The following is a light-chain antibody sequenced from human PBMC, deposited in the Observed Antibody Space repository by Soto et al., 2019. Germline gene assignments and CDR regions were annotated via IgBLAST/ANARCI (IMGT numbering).Light chain of an antibody. Sequence: EVVMTQSPAILSVSPGERATLSCRASQSVGINVAWYQQKPGQAPRLLIYGASTRATGSPDRFSASGSATEFTLTISSLLSEYFAFYYCQQYNDWPRTFGQGTKLDIK. CDR3: QQYNDWPRT. CDR2: GAS. CDR1: QSVGIN. V-gene: IGKV3-15*01. J-gene: IGKJ1*01.